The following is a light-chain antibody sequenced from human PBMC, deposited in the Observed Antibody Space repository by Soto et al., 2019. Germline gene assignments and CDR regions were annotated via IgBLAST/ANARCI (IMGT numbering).Light chain of an antibody. CDR2: AAS. J-gene: IGKJ1*01. CDR1: QSVSSYY. Sequence: DIVLTQSPGTLSSSPGERATLSCRASQSVSSYYLAWYQQKPGQPPRLLIYAASSGATGIPERFSGGGSGTDFTLTISSLEPEDFAVYYCQQCGSSPWTFGQGTKVEIK. V-gene: IGKV3-20*01. CDR3: QQCGSSPWT.